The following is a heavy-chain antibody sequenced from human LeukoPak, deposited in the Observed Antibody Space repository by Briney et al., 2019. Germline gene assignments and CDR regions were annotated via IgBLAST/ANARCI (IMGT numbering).Heavy chain of an antibody. CDR2: IYHSGST. J-gene: IGHJ3*02. V-gene: IGHV4-4*02. CDR1: CGSISSRQW. CDR3: AGTTGGIAFDI. D-gene: IGHD1-1*01. Sequence: SGTLSLTCAVCCGSISSRQWWSWLRQPPGKGLEWIGEIYHSGSTNYNPSLKSRVTISVDKSKNQFSLKLSSVTAADTAVYYCAGTTGGIAFDIWGQGTMVTVSS.